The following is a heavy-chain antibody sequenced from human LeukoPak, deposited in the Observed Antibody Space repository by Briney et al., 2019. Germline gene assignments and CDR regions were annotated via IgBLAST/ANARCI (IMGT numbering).Heavy chain of an antibody. D-gene: IGHD5-24*01. CDR1: GYTFTGYY. CDR2: IHPNSGGT. CDR3: ARVVVRDANNYKDY. Sequence: ASVKVSCKASGYTFTGYYMHWVRQAPGQGLEWMGWIHPNSGGTNYAQKFQGRVTMTRDTSISTAYLDLSRLRSDDTAVYYCARVVVRDANNYKDYWGQGTLVTVSS. V-gene: IGHV1-2*02. J-gene: IGHJ4*02.